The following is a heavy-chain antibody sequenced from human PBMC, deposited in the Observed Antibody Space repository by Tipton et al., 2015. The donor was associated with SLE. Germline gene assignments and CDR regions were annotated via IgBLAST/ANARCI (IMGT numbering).Heavy chain of an antibody. CDR1: GGSISGYY. CDR2: SHQSGTT. Sequence: TLSLTCTVSGGSISGYYWSWIRQPPGKGLEWIGESHQSGTTNYHPSFKSRVTLSLDTSKNQFSLKLSSVTAADTAVYYCATSGRGYSIAYDYWGQGTLVTVSS. CDR3: ATSGRGYSIAYDY. J-gene: IGHJ4*02. V-gene: IGHV4-34*01. D-gene: IGHD5-18*01.